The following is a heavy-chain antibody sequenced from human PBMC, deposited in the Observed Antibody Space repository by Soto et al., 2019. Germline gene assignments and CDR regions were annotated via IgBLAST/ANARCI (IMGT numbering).Heavy chain of an antibody. J-gene: IGHJ4*02. CDR2: IKSKSAGETT. V-gene: IGHV3-15*05. D-gene: IGHD1-26*01. CDR3: STGSPFSGSVFDY. Sequence: EVQLVESGGGLVKPGGSLRLSCAASGFGSRTPWMAWVGQAPGKGLEWVGRIKSKSAGETTDYADPVKGRFTISRDDSKDTLYLHMDSLETGDTAVYYCSTGSPFSGSVFDYWGQGTLVTVSS. CDR1: GFGSRTPW.